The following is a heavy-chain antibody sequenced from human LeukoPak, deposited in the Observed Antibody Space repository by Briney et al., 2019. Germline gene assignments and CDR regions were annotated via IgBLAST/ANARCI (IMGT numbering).Heavy chain of an antibody. CDR3: ARVGVVVVPAAPEPYYYYYMDV. J-gene: IGHJ6*03. CDR1: GGSISSGSYY. CDR2: IYTSGST. D-gene: IGHD2-2*01. Sequence: PSETLSLTCTVSGGSISSGSYYWSWLRQPAGKGLEWIGRIYTSGSTNYNPSLKSRVTISVDTSKNQFSLKLSSVTAADTAVYYCARVGVVVVPAAPEPYYYYYMDVWGKGTTVTVSS. V-gene: IGHV4-61*02.